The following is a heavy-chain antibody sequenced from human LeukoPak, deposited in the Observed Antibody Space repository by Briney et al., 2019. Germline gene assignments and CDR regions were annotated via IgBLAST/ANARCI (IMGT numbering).Heavy chain of an antibody. D-gene: IGHD3-22*01. J-gene: IGHJ6*02. Sequence: TGGSLRLSCAASGFTFSDYYMSWIRQAPGKGLEWVSYISSSGSTIYYADSVKGRFTISRDNAKNSLYLQMNSLRAEDTAVYYCARDYYYDSSGYYYPKVYGMDVWGQGTTVTVSS. CDR3: ARDYYYDSSGYYYPKVYGMDV. V-gene: IGHV3-11*01. CDR1: GFTFSDYY. CDR2: ISSSGSTI.